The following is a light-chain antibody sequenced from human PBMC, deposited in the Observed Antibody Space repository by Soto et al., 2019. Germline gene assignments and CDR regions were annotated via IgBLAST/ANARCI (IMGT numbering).Light chain of an antibody. CDR2: AAS. CDR3: LQDYTFPWT. CDR1: QDIRND. V-gene: IGKV1-6*01. J-gene: IGKJ1*01. Sequence: AIQMTQSPSSLSASVGDRVTITCRASQDIRNDLGWYQQKPGRAPKFLLYAASSLQSGVPSRFSGSGSGTDFTLIITSLQPEDFATYYCLQDYTFPWTFGQGTKVEIK.